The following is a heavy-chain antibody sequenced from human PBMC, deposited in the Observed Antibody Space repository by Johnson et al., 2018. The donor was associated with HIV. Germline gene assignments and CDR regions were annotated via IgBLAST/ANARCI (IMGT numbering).Heavy chain of an antibody. D-gene: IGHD3-22*01. CDR3: TQGGGYGEDDAFDI. J-gene: IGHJ3*02. CDR1: GFTFDDYA. V-gene: IGHV3-9*01. Sequence: VQLVESGGGVVRPGGSLRLSCAASGFTFDDYAMHWVRQDPGKGLEWVSGISWNSGSIGYADSVMGRFTISRDNSKNSLYLQMNSLRPEDTTLYYCTQGGGYGEDDAFDIWGQGTMVTVSS. CDR2: ISWNSGSI.